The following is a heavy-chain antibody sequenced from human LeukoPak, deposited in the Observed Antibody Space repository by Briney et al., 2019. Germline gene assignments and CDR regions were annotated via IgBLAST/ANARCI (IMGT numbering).Heavy chain of an antibody. V-gene: IGHV1-69*05. D-gene: IGHD3-22*01. CDR2: IIPIFGTA. CDR1: GGTFSSYA. Sequence: SVKVSCKASGGTFSSYAISWVRQAPGQGLEWMGGIIPIFGTANYAQKFQGRVTMTRNTSISTAYMELSSLRSEDTAVHYCARERLFPPYYYYMDVWGKGTTVTISS. J-gene: IGHJ6*03. CDR3: ARERLFPPYYYYMDV.